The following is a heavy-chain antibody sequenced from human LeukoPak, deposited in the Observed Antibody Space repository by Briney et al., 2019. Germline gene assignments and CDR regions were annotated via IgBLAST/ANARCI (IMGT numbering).Heavy chain of an antibody. CDR1: GGSFSGYH. CDR3: ARDPTTVVTLPYYFDF. J-gene: IGHJ4*02. Sequence: SETLSLTCAVHGGSFSGYHWNWIRQSPEKGLEWIGEINDRGRTNYNPSLKSRVTLSVDTSREQFSLRLSAVTAADTAIYYCARDPTTVVTLPYYFDFWGQGTLVTVSS. D-gene: IGHD4-23*01. V-gene: IGHV4-34*01. CDR2: INDRGRT.